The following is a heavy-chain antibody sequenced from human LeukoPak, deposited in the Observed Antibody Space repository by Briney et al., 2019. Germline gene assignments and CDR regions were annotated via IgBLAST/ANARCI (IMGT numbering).Heavy chain of an antibody. J-gene: IGHJ4*02. CDR2: ISGSNGNT. CDR1: GYTFTNYG. Sequence: ASVKVSCKTSGYTFTNYGLSWVRQAPGQGLEWMGWISGSNGNTNYAQKFLGRVTMTADTSTSTAYMELRSLTSDDTAVYYCARSGRGTYYYFDLWGQGTLVTVSS. CDR3: ARSGRGTYYYFDL. V-gene: IGHV1-18*01. D-gene: IGHD3-10*01.